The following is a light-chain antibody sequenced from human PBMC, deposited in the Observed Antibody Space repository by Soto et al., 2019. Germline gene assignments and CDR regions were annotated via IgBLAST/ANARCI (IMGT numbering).Light chain of an antibody. V-gene: IGKV3-15*01. Sequence: EIVMTQSPATLSVSPGERATLSCRASQSVRINLAWYQQKPGQAPRLLIYGASSRATGIPARFSGSGSGTDFTLTISSLQSEDFAVYYCQKYNNWPPDLTFGGGTKVEIK. CDR1: QSVRIN. CDR2: GAS. CDR3: QKYNNWPPDLT. J-gene: IGKJ4*01.